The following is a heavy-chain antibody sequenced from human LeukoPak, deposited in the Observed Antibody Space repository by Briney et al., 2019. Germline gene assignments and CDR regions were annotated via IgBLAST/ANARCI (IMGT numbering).Heavy chain of an antibody. CDR1: GGTFSSYA. V-gene: IGHV1-69*04. J-gene: IGHJ6*02. CDR2: IIPILGIA. CDR3: ARDPDSSSSEVVDV. D-gene: IGHD6-13*01. Sequence: PVKVSCKASGGTFSSYAISWVRQAPGQGLEWRGRIIPILGIANYAQKLQGRVTITAAKSTSTAYMELSSLRSEDTAVYYCARDPDSSSSEVVDVWGQGTTVTVSS.